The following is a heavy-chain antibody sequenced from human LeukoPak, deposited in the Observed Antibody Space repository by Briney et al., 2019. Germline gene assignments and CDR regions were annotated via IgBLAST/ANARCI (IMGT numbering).Heavy chain of an antibody. D-gene: IGHD3-22*01. CDR3: ARYGVYYDSSGAFDY. J-gene: IGHJ4*02. CDR2: IIPIFGTA. V-gene: IGHV1-69*13. Sequence: SVKVSCKASGGTFSSYAISWVRQAPGQGLEWMGGIIPIFGTANYAQKFQGRVTITADESTSTAYMELSSLRSEDTAVYYCARYGVYYDSSGAFDYWGQGTLVTVSS. CDR1: GGTFSSYA.